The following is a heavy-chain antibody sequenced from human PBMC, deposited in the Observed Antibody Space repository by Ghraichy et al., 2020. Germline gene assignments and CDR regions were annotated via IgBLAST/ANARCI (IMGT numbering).Heavy chain of an antibody. CDR2: ITGIGDAT. Sequence: GGSLRLSCAASGFPFSNFAMSWVRQAPGKGLEWVAAITGIGDATYYTDSVRGRFTISRDNSKNTVYLQMNGLRAEDTAIFYCTQETDPAVEGYAEYFLHCRQRTLVTVSS. V-gene: IGHV3-23*01. CDR1: GFPFSNFA. J-gene: IGHJ1*01. D-gene: IGHD6-19*01. CDR3: TQETDPAVEGYAEYFLH.